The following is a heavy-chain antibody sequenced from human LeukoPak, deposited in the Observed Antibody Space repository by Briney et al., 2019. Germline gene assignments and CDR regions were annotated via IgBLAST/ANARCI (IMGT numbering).Heavy chain of an antibody. CDR2: ISWDSDTI. D-gene: IGHD5-18*01. J-gene: IGHJ4*02. CDR1: GFNFDDYA. V-gene: IGHV3-9*01. Sequence: PGRSLRLSCAASGFNFDDYAMHWVRQAPGKGLEWVSGISWDSDTIGYADSVKGRFTISRDNSKNTLYLQMNSLRAEDTAVYYCARWIQLWRYADYWGQGTLVTVSS. CDR3: ARWIQLWRYADY.